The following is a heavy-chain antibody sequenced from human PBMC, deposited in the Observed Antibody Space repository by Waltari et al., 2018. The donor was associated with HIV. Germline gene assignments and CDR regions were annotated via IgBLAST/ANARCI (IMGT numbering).Heavy chain of an antibody. V-gene: IGHV4-61*02. D-gene: IGHD2-15*01. Sequence: QVQLQESGPGLVKPSQTLSLTCTVSGGSISSGSYYWSWIRQPAGKGLEWIGRIYTSGSTNYHPPLKSRVTISVDTSKNQFALKLSSVTAADTAVYYCARYYCSGGSCSDYWGQGTLVTVSS. J-gene: IGHJ4*02. CDR2: IYTSGST. CDR1: GGSISSGSYY. CDR3: ARYYCSGGSCSDY.